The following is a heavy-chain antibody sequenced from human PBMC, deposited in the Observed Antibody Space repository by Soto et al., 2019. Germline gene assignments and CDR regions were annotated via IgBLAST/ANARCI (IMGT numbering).Heavy chain of an antibody. V-gene: IGHV4-39*01. J-gene: IGHJ4*02. D-gene: IGHD7-27*01. Sequence: QLQLQESGPGLVKPSETLSLTCSVSGGSMDSCNYYWGWIRQPPGKDLEWIGAICYTGNTFYNPSLESRVSXXIXTXXKQFSLRLSSVIAADTAIYYCARLDNTGAYQSFDYWGQGTLITVSS. CDR1: GGSMDSCNYY. CDR3: ARLDNTGAYQSFDY. CDR2: ICYTGNT.